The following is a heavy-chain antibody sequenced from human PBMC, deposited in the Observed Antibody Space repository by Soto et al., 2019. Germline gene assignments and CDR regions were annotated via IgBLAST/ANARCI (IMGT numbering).Heavy chain of an antibody. CDR1: GFTFSSYS. J-gene: IGHJ6*03. CDR2: ISSSSSTI. CDR3: ARGGGYDFAYYYYYMDV. Sequence: EVQLVESGGGLVQPGGSLRLSCAASGFTFSSYSMNWVRQAPGKGLEWVSYISSSSSTIYYADSVKGRFTISRDNAKNSLYLQMNSLRAEDTAVYYCARGGGYDFAYYYYYMDVWGKGTTVTVSS. V-gene: IGHV3-48*01. D-gene: IGHD5-12*01.